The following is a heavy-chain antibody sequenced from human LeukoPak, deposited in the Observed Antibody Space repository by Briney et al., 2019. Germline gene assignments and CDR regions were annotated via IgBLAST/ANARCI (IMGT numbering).Heavy chain of an antibody. J-gene: IGHJ2*01. Sequence: PGGSLRLSCEVSGLTFSNYGIQWVRQAPGKGLEWVAFIGHDGTTEYYTDSVKGRFTVSRDNSNNTVHLQMNSLRAEDTAVFYCAKDSSTYSYRYFDLWGRGTRVIVSS. D-gene: IGHD5-18*01. V-gene: IGHV3-30*02. CDR3: AKDSSTYSYRYFDL. CDR2: IGHDGTTE. CDR1: GLTFSNYG.